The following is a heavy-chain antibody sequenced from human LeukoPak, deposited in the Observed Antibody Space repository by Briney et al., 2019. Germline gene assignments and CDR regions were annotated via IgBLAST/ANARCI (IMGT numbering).Heavy chain of an antibody. Sequence: PGGSLRLSCAASGFTFSSYWMHWVRQAPGKGLVWVSRINTDGSSTSYADSVKGRFTISRDNAKNTLYLQMNSLRAEDTAVYYCARGRYYDFWSGFFDDAFDIWGQGTMVTVSS. CDR1: GFTFSSYW. J-gene: IGHJ3*02. V-gene: IGHV3-74*01. CDR2: INTDGSST. CDR3: ARGRYYDFWSGFFDDAFDI. D-gene: IGHD3-3*01.